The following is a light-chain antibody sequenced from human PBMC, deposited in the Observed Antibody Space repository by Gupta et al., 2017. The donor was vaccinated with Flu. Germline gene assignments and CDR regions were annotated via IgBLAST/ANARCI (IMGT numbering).Light chain of an antibody. CDR1: QSIASN. CDR2: GAS. V-gene: IGKV3-15*01. CDR3: QQYNNWPPFT. J-gene: IGKJ2*01. Sequence: IVMTQSPATLSLSPGERATLSCRASQSIASNLNWYQQKPGQAPRLLIYGASTRATGIPARFSGSGSGAEFTLTISSLQSEEFAVYYCQQYNNWPPFTFGQGTKLEIK.